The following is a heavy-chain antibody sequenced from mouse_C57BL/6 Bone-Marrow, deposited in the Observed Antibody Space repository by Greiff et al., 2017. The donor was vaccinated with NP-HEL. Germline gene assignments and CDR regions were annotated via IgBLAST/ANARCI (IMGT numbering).Heavy chain of an antibody. J-gene: IGHJ4*01. CDR2: IYPGGGYT. CDR3: ARWGYYGSRDAMDY. D-gene: IGHD1-1*01. Sequence: QVQLQQSGAELAKPGASVKMSCKASGYTFTNYWIGWAKQRPGHGLEWIGDIYPGGGYTNYNEKFKGKATLTADKSSSTAYMQFSSLTSEDSAIYYCARWGYYGSRDAMDYWGQGTSVTVSS. V-gene: IGHV1-63*01. CDR1: GYTFTNYW.